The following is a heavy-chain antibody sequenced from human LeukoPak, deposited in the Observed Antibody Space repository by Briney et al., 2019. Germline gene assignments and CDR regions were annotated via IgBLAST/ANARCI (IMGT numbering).Heavy chain of an antibody. CDR2: IRYDGSNK. V-gene: IGHV3-30*02. CDR1: GFTFSSYG. Sequence: GGSLRLSCAASGFTFSSYGMHWVRQAPGKGLGWVAFIRYDGSNKYYADSVKGRFTISRDNSKNTLYLQMNSLRAEDTAVYYCARSLALSYGSGSYYNGVDYWGQGTLVTVSS. CDR3: ARSLALSYGSGSYYNGVDY. J-gene: IGHJ4*02. D-gene: IGHD3-10*01.